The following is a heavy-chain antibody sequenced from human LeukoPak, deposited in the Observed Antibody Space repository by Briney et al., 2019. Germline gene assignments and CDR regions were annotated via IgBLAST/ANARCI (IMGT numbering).Heavy chain of an antibody. CDR1: GFTFSSYW. CDR3: ARGNLQLLSRGGGAFDI. D-gene: IGHD2-2*01. V-gene: IGHV3-7*01. CDR2: IKQDGSEK. Sequence: GGSLRLSCAASGFTFSSYWMSWVRQAPGKGLEWVANIKQDGSEKYYVDSVKGRFTISRDNAKNSLYLQMNSLRAEDTAVYYCARGNLQLLSRGGGAFDIWGQGTMVTVSS. J-gene: IGHJ3*02.